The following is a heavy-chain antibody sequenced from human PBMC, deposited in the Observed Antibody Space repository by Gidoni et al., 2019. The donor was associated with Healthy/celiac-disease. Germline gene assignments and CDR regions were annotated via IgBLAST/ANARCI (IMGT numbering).Heavy chain of an antibody. V-gene: IGHV1-69*01. CDR3: ASPKWIHSGNAFDI. Sequence: QVQLVQSGAEVKQPGSSVKVSCKASGGTSSSYAISWVRQAPGQGLEWMGGIIPIFGTANYAQKFQGRVTITADESTSTAYMELSSLRSEDTAVYYCASPKWIHSGNAFDIWGQGTMVTVSS. CDR1: GGTSSSYA. CDR2: IIPIFGTA. J-gene: IGHJ3*02. D-gene: IGHD5-18*01.